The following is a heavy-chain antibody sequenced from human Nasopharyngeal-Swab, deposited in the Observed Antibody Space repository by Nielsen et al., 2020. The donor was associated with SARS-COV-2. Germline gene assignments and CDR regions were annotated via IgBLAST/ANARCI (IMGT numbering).Heavy chain of an antibody. CDR1: GFTFDDYA. Sequence: SCAASGFTFDDYAMHWVRPAPGKGLEWVSGISWNSGSIGYADSVKGRFTISRDNAKNSLYLQMNSLRAEDTALYYCAKAFGTAYWFTLFDYWGQGTLVTVSS. J-gene: IGHJ4*02. CDR2: ISWNSGSI. V-gene: IGHV3-9*01. D-gene: IGHD3-22*01. CDR3: AKAFGTAYWFTLFDY.